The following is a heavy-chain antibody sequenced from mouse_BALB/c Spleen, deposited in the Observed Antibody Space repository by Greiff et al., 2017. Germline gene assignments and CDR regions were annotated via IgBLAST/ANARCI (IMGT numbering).Heavy chain of an antibody. CDR1: GFTFSSYA. CDR3: ARGRSSSFAY. V-gene: IGHV5-6-5*01. Sequence: EVKLMESGGGLVKPGGSLKLSCAASGFTFSSYAMSWVRQTPEKRLEWVASISSGGSTYYPDSVKGRFTISRDNARNILYLQMSSLRSEDTAMYYCARGRSSSFAYWGQGTLVTVSA. J-gene: IGHJ3*01. D-gene: IGHD1-1*01. CDR2: ISSGGST.